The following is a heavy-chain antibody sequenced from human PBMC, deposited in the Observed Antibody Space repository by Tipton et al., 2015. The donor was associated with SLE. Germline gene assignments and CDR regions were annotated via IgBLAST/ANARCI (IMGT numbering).Heavy chain of an antibody. CDR2: ISYHGSYE. CDR3: ARRGSTIGHWFDP. J-gene: IGHJ5*02. Sequence: SLRLSCVASGFTFSSYAMHWVRQAPGKGLGWVAFISYHGSYEYYADSVKGRFTIYRGNSKNTLYLQMNSRRSEDTAVDYCARRGSTIGHWFDPCGQVTLVTVSS. D-gene: IGHD2-2*01. CDR1: GFTFSSYA. V-gene: IGHV3-30*04.